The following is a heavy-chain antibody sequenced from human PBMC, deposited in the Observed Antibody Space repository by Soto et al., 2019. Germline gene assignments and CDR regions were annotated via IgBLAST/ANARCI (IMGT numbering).Heavy chain of an antibody. V-gene: IGHV3-23*01. D-gene: IGHD2-15*01. Sequence: PGGSLRLSCAASGLTFSSYAMSWVRQAPGKGLEGVSAISGSGGSTYYADSVKGRFTIPRDNSKNLMYLQMNSLRADDTAVYFCARRRGPLLKDAFDIWGQGTMVTVSS. CDR2: ISGSGGST. CDR3: ARRRGPLLKDAFDI. J-gene: IGHJ3*02. CDR1: GLTFSSYA.